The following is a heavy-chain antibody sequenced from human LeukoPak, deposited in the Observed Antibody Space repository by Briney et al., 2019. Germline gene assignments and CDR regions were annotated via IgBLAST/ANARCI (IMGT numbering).Heavy chain of an antibody. V-gene: IGHV3-64*02. CDR1: GFTFSSYA. CDR2: ISSNGGST. J-gene: IGHJ4*02. CDR3: ARMTLYGSGTVD. D-gene: IGHD3-10*01. Sequence: GGSLRLSCAASGFTFSSYAMHWVRQAPGEGLEYVSGISSNGGSTYYAGSVKGRFTISRDNSKNTVNLQMGSLRIEDTAVYHCARMTLYGSGTVDWGQGILVTVSS.